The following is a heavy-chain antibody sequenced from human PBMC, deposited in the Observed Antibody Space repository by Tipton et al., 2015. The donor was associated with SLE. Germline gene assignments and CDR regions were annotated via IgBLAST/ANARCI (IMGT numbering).Heavy chain of an antibody. D-gene: IGHD3-22*01. CDR1: GYSFTSYW. CDR2: IYPGDSDT. J-gene: IGHJ5*02. CDR3: ARGGTYYDSSGYPNWFDP. V-gene: IGHV5-51*01. Sequence: QSGAEVKKPGESLKITCKGSGYSFTSYWIGWVRQMPGKGLEWMGIIYPGDSDTRYSPSFQGQVTISADKSISTAYLQWSSLKASDTAMYYCARGGTYYDSSGYPNWFDPWGQGTLVTVSS.